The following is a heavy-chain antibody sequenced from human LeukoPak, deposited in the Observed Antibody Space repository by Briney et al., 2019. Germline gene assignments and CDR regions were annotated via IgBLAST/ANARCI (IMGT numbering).Heavy chain of an antibody. J-gene: IGHJ5*02. D-gene: IGHD2-15*01. CDR2: IYHSGIA. Sequence: SQTLSLTCAVSGGSISSGGYSWSWIRQPPGKGLEWIGYIYHSGIAYYNPSLKSRVTISVDRSKNQFSLKLNSVTAADTAVYYCATVKRYCSGGSCYSDDWFDPWGQGTLVTVSS. CDR3: ATVKRYCSGGSCYSDDWFDP. CDR1: GGSISSGGYS. V-gene: IGHV4-30-2*01.